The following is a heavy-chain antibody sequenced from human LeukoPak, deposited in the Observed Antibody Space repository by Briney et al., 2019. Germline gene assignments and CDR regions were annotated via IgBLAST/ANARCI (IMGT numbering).Heavy chain of an antibody. CDR1: GGSISSSSYY. D-gene: IGHD4-17*01. Sequence: SETLSLTCTVSGGSISSSSYYWGWIRQPPGKGLERIGSIYYSGSTYYNPSLKSRVTISVDTSKNQFSLKLSSVTAADTAVYYCARDSVGVYGDYKPYHDYWGQGTLVTVSS. CDR2: IYYSGST. V-gene: IGHV4-39*07. J-gene: IGHJ4*02. CDR3: ARDSVGVYGDYKPYHDY.